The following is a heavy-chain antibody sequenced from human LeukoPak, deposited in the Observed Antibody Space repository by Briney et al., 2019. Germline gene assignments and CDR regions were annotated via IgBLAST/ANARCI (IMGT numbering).Heavy chain of an antibody. J-gene: IGHJ4*02. Sequence: PSETLSLTCTVSGGSISSGGYYWSWIRQHPGKGLEWIGYIYYSGSAYYNPSLKSRVTISVDTSENQFSLKLSSVTAADTAVYYCARVNYGSATKEDYWGQGTLVTVSS. V-gene: IGHV4-31*03. CDR2: IYYSGSA. CDR3: ARVNYGSATKEDY. D-gene: IGHD3-10*01. CDR1: GGSISSGGYY.